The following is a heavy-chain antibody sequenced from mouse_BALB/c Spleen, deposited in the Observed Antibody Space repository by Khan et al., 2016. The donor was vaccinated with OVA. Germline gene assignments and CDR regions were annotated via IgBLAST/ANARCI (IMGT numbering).Heavy chain of an antibody. CDR2: IYPGSGSP. D-gene: IGHD1-2*01. V-gene: IGHV1S22*01. CDR1: GYTFSSYW. J-gene: IGHJ4*01. Sequence: LQQPGSELVRPGASVKLSCKTSGYTFSSYWMHWVKQRPGQGLEWIGNIYPGSGSPNYDEKFKRKATLTVDPSSSTAYMQLSSLTSEDSAVYYCTRGTTAPDVMDYWGQGTSVTVSS. CDR3: TRGTTAPDVMDY.